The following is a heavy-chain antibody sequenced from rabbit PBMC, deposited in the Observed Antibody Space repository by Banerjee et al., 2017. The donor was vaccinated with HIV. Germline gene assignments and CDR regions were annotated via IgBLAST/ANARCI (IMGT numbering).Heavy chain of an antibody. CDR3: ARKYTDTSGYRYFNL. CDR2: IYTGSSGST. Sequence: QSLEESGGDLVKPGASLTLTCTASGFSFSSSYYMCWVRQAPGKGLEWIGCIYTGSSGSTYYASWAKGRFTISKTSSTTVTLQMTSLTAADTATYFCARKYTDTSGYRYFNLWGPGTLVTVS. D-gene: IGHD1-1*01. J-gene: IGHJ4*01. CDR1: GFSFSSSYY. V-gene: IGHV1S40*01.